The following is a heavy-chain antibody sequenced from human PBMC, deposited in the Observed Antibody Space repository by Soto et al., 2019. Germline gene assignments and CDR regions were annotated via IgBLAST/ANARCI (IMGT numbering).Heavy chain of an antibody. V-gene: IGHV4-39*01. Sequence: SETLSLTCTVSSGSISVTNVFWGWVRQPPGKGLEWIGNIDYSGTAYFSPSLATRVTFHVDTSKNQFSLTLYSVTAADTAVYYCARITGRHLDYWGQGILVTVYS. D-gene: IGHD1-20*01. CDR3: ARITGRHLDY. J-gene: IGHJ4*02. CDR2: IDYSGTA. CDR1: SGSISVTNVF.